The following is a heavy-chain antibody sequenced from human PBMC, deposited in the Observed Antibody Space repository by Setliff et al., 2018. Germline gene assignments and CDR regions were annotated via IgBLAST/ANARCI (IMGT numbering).Heavy chain of an antibody. J-gene: IGHJ6*03. V-gene: IGHV1-69*13. CDR2: IIPIFGTA. CDR3: ARRGLPAYLTGAYYYYYMDV. D-gene: IGHD7-27*01. Sequence: SVKVSCKASGGTFSSYAISWVRQAPGQGLEWMGGIIPIFGTANYAQKFQGRVTITADESTSTAYMELSSLRSEDTAVYYCARRGLPAYLTGAYYYYYMDVWGKGTTVTVSS. CDR1: GGTFSSYA.